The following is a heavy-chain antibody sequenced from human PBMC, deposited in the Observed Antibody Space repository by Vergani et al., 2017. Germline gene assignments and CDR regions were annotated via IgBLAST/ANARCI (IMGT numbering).Heavy chain of an antibody. Sequence: VQLVESGGGSAQPGESLRLSCVASGFTFTAHGLNWVRQAPGKGLEWVANIKQDGSEKYYVDSVKGRFTISRDNAKNSLYLQMNSLRAEDTAVYYCARWIAAAAIDYWGQGTLVTVSS. CDR3: ARWIAAAAIDY. CDR1: GFTFTAHG. CDR2: IKQDGSEK. D-gene: IGHD6-13*01. J-gene: IGHJ4*02. V-gene: IGHV3-7*01.